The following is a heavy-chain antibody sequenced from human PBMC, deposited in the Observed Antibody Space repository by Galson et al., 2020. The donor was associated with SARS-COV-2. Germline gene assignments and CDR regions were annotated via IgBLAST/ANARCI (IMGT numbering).Heavy chain of an antibody. CDR3: AKDPTGGWLSHQFDS. CDR1: GFTFSTYA. V-gene: IGHV3-23*01. J-gene: IGHJ4*02. D-gene: IGHD3-9*01. CDR2: ISGSGGTT. Sequence: GESLKISCAASGFTFSTYAMSWVRQAPGKGLVWVSAISGSGGTTYYADPVKGRFTISRDNSKNTLYLQMNSLRAEDTAVYYCAKDPTGGWLSHQFDSWGQGTLVTVSS.